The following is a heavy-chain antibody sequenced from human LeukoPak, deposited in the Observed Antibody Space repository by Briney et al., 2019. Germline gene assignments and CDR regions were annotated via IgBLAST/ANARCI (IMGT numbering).Heavy chain of an antibody. J-gene: IGHJ4*02. CDR1: GGSISSGGYS. V-gene: IGHV4-30-2*01. CDR2: IYHSGST. CDR3: AREVDYYFDY. Sequence: PSQTLSLTCAVSGGSISSGGYSWSWIRQPPGKGLEWIGYIYHSGSTYYNPSLKSRVTISVDRSKNQFSLKLSSVTAADTAVYYCAREVDYYFDYWGQGTLVTVS.